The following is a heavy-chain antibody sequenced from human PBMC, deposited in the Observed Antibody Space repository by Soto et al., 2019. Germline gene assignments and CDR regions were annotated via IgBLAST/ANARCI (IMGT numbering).Heavy chain of an antibody. J-gene: IGHJ5*02. V-gene: IGHV4-31*03. CDR1: GGSISSGGYY. CDR2: IYYSGST. D-gene: IGHD2-2*01. Sequence: SETLSLTCTVSGGSISSGGYYWSWIRQHPGKGLEWIGYIYYSGSTYYNPSLKSRVTISVDTSKNLFSLKVSSVTAADTAVYYCARGPDIVVVPAALPRFDPWGQGTLVTVSS. CDR3: ARGPDIVVVPAALPRFDP.